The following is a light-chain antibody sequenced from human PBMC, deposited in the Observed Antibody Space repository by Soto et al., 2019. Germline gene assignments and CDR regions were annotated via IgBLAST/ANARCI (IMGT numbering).Light chain of an antibody. CDR1: QSVSSN. V-gene: IGKV3-15*01. J-gene: IGKJ1*01. CDR2: GAS. Sequence: DIVMTQSPATLSVSPGERATLSCRASQSVSSNLAWYQQKPGQAPRLLIYGASTRATGIPARFSGSGSGTDFTLTISSLQPDDFATYYCQHYNSYSEAFAQGTKVDIK. CDR3: QHYNSYSEA.